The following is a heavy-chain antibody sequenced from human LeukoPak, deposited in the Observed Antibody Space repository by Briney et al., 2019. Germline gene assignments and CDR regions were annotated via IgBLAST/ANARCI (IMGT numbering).Heavy chain of an antibody. CDR2: VNTDGSKT. CDR1: GFTFSDYW. D-gene: IGHD6-19*01. V-gene: IGHV3-74*01. Sequence: GGSLRLSCTVSGFTFSDYWMHWVRQDPEEGLVWVSRVNTDGSKTTYADFVKGRFTIFRDNVKNTLYLQMNSLRVEDTAMYYCVRDGSAWLPFDYWGQGILVTVSS. J-gene: IGHJ4*02. CDR3: VRDGSAWLPFDY.